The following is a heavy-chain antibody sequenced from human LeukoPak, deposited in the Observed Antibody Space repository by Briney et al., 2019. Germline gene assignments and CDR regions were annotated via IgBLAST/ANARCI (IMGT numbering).Heavy chain of an antibody. CDR1: GITFSHYG. Sequence: PGGSLRLSCTVSGITFSHYGMTWVRQAPGKGLEWVSAISGSGGSTYYAGSVKGRFTISRDNSKNTLYLQMNSLRADDTAVYYCAKSHHVTAIDYWGQGTLVTVSS. CDR3: AKSHHVTAIDY. CDR2: ISGSGGST. D-gene: IGHD2-21*02. V-gene: IGHV3-23*01. J-gene: IGHJ4*02.